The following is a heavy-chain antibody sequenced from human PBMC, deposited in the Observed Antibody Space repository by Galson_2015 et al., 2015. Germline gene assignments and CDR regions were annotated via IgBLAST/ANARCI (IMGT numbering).Heavy chain of an antibody. V-gene: IGHV1-69*13. CDR2: IIPIFGTA. Sequence: SVKDSCKASGGTFSSYAISWVRQAPGQGLEWMGGIIPIFGTANYAQKFQGRVTITADESTSTAYMELSSLRSEDTAVYFCARDNIAAAFDAFDIGGQGTMVTVSS. CDR3: ARDNIAAAFDAFDI. J-gene: IGHJ3*02. D-gene: IGHD6-13*01. CDR1: GGTFSSYA.